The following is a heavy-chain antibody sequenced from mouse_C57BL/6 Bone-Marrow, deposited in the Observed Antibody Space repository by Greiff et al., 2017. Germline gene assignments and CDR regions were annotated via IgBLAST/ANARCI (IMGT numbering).Heavy chain of an antibody. D-gene: IGHD1-1*01. Sequence: EVQLQQSGAELVKPGASVKLSCTASGFNIKDYYIHWVKQRTEQGLEWIGRIDPENGETKYAPKFQDKATITADTSSNTAYLQLSSLTSKDTAVYYCTSSLIYYGTNYWGQGTTLTVSS. V-gene: IGHV14-2*01. CDR1: GFNIKDYY. CDR2: IDPENGET. CDR3: TSSLIYYGTNY. J-gene: IGHJ2*01.